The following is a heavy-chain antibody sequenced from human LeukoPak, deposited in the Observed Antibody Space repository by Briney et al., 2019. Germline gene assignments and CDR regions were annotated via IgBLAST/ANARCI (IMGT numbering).Heavy chain of an antibody. J-gene: IGHJ4*02. CDR3: ARHSYYYDSSDFYYFFDY. Sequence: SETLSLTCTVSGGSISSLSYYWGWIRQPPGKGLEWIGSIYYSGSTYYNPSLKSRVTISVDKSKNQFSLKLSSVTAADTAVYYCARHSYYYDSSDFYYFFDYWGQGTLVTVSS. V-gene: IGHV4-39*01. CDR2: IYYSGST. D-gene: IGHD3-22*01. CDR1: GGSISSLSYY.